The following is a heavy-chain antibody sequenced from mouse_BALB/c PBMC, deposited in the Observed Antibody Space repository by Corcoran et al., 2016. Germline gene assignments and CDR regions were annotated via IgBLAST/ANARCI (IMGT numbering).Heavy chain of an antibody. V-gene: IGHV14-3*02. CDR2: IDPANGNT. Sequence: EVQLQQSGAELVKPGASVKLSCTASGFNIKDTYMHWVKQRPEQGLERIGRIDPANGNTKYDPKFQGKATITADTSSNTAYLQLSSLTSEDTAVYYCARAYYGNYEGFAYWGQGTLVTVSA. CDR1: GFNIKDTY. J-gene: IGHJ3*01. CDR3: ARAYYGNYEGFAY. D-gene: IGHD2-10*01.